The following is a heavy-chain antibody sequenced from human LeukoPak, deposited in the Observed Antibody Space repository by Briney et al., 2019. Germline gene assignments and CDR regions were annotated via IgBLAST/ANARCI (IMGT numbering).Heavy chain of an antibody. CDR1: GFTFSNAW. Sequence: PGGSLRLSCAASGFTFSNAWMSWVRQAPGKGLEWVGRIKNKTDGGTTDYAAPVKGRFTISRDDSKNTLYLQMNSLKTEDTAVYYCIIEVKLDLGFQHWGQGTLVTVSS. CDR3: IIEVKLDLGFQH. D-gene: IGHD3-16*01. CDR2: IKNKTDGGTT. J-gene: IGHJ1*01. V-gene: IGHV3-15*01.